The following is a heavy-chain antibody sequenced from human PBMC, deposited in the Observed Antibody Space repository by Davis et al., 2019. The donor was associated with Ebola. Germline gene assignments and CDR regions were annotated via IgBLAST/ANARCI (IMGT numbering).Heavy chain of an antibody. V-gene: IGHV3-21*01. CDR2: ISISSAFI. D-gene: IGHD6-19*01. Sequence: GGSLRLSCAASGFTFDDYAMTWVRQAPGKGLEWVSSISISSAFIYYADSVKGRFTVSRDNAKSSLSLQMTSLRAEDTAVYYCAGGESGWDASDVWGRGAMVTVSS. CDR3: AGGESGWDASDV. CDR1: GFTFDDYA. J-gene: IGHJ3*01.